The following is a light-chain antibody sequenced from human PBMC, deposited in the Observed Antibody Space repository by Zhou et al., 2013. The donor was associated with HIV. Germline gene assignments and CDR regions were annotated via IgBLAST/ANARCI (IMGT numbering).Light chain of an antibody. CDR1: QSVSSY. J-gene: IGKJ3*01. CDR3: QQRSNWIFT. CDR2: DAS. Sequence: EIVLTQSPGTLSLSPGERATLSCRASQSVSSYLAWYQQKPGQAPRLLIYDASNRATGIPARFSGSGSGTDFTLTISSLEPEDFAVYYCQQRSNWIFTFGPGTKVDIK. V-gene: IGKV3-11*01.